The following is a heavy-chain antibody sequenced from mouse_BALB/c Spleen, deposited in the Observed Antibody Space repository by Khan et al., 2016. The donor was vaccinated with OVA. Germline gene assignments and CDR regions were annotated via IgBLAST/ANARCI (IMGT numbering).Heavy chain of an antibody. Sequence: QVQLKQSGPSLVQPSQSLSITCTVSGFSLTSYGVHWVRQSPGKGLEWLGVIWRGGSTDYNAAFMSRLSITKDNSKSQVFFKMNSLQADDTAIYYCGKSDYYVYCYAMDCWGQGTSVTVAS. V-gene: IGHV2-5-1*01. CDR3: GKSDYYVYCYAMDC. CDR2: IWRGGST. J-gene: IGHJ4*01. D-gene: IGHD1-1*01. CDR1: GFSLTSYG.